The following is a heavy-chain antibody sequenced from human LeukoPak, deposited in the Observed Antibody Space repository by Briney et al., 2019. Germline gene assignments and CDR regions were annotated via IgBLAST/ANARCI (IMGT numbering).Heavy chain of an antibody. D-gene: IGHD6-13*01. Sequence: GGSLRLSCAASGFTVSSNYMSWVRQAPGKGLEWVSVIYSGGSTYYADSVKGRFTISRDNSKNTLYLQMNSLRAEDTAVYYCARDHFGSSWYWDYWGQGTLVTVSS. CDR3: ARDHFGSSWYWDY. J-gene: IGHJ4*02. CDR1: GFTVSSNY. V-gene: IGHV3-53*01. CDR2: IYSGGST.